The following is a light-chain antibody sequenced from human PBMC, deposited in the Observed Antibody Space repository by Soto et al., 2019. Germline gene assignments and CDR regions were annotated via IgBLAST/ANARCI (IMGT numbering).Light chain of an antibody. V-gene: IGKV1-5*03. J-gene: IGKJ1*01. CDR3: QQDNSLLT. Sequence: DIQMTQSPSTLSASVGDRVTITCRASQSISSWLAWYQQKPGKAPKLLIYKASSLESGVPSRFSGSGSGTEFTLTISRLQPDDFATYYCQQDNSLLTFGQGTKVEIK. CDR2: KAS. CDR1: QSISSW.